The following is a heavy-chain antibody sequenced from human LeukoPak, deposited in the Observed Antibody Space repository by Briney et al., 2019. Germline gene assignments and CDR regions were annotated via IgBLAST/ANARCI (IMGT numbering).Heavy chain of an antibody. Sequence: PGGSLRLSCAASGFTFSSYAMSWVRQAPGNGLEWVSAISSTGGTTYYADSVKGRFTVSRDNSKNTLYLQMKSLRADDTAVYYCAKGSPYSSTWYYSEYWGQGTLVTVSS. CDR2: ISSTGGTT. V-gene: IGHV3-23*01. CDR3: AKGSPYSSTWYYSEY. CDR1: GFTFSSYA. D-gene: IGHD6-13*01. J-gene: IGHJ4*02.